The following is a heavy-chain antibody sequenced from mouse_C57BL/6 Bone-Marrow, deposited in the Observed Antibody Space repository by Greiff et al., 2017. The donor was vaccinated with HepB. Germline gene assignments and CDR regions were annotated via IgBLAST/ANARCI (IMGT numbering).Heavy chain of an antibody. V-gene: IGHV1-50*01. D-gene: IGHD2-3*01. Sequence: QVQLQQPGAELVKPGASVKLSCKASGYTFTSYWMQWVKQRPGQGLEWIGEIDPSDSYTNYKQKFKGKATLTVDTSSSTAYMQLSSLTSEDSAVYYCARGVGLWWLLQAWFAYWGQGTLVTVSA. J-gene: IGHJ3*01. CDR2: IDPSDSYT. CDR3: ARGVGLWWLLQAWFAY. CDR1: GYTFTSYW.